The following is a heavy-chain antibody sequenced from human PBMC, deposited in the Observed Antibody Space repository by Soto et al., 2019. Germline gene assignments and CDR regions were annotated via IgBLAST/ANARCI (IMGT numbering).Heavy chain of an antibody. V-gene: IGHV3-30*04. CDR2: ISYDGSNK. J-gene: IGHJ4*02. D-gene: IGHD6-6*01. Sequence: GGSLRLSCAASGFTFSSYAMHWVRQAPGKGLEWVAVISYDGSNKYYADSVKGLFTISRDNSKNTLYLQMNSLRAEDTAVYYCARDQTSSSSLVSGYFDYWGQGTLVTVSS. CDR3: ARDQTSSSSLVSGYFDY. CDR1: GFTFSSYA.